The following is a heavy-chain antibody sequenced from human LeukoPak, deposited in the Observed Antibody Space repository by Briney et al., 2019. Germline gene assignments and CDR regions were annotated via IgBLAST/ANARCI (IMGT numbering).Heavy chain of an antibody. CDR2: IYYSGST. CDR3: ARRDIVATIST. CDR1: GGSISSYY. Sequence: PSETLSLTCTVSGGSISSYYWSWIRQPPGKGLEWIGYIYYSGSTNYNPSLKSRVTISVDTSKNQFSLKLSSVTAADTAVYYCARRDIVATISTWGQGTLVTVSS. D-gene: IGHD5-12*01. V-gene: IGHV4-59*08. J-gene: IGHJ4*02.